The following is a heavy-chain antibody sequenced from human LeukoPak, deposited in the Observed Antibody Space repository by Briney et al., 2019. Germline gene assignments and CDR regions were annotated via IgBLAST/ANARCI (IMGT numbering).Heavy chain of an antibody. CDR2: ISGFGGST. CDR3: ARRSGSSWSSFDY. Sequence: PGGSLRLSCAASGFTFNNYAMNWVRQAPGKGLEWVSGISGFGGSTYHAPSVKGRLTISRDNFGNMLYLHLDSLRVEDTATYYCARRSGSSWSSFDYWGQGALVTVSS. J-gene: IGHJ4*02. CDR1: GFTFNNYA. D-gene: IGHD6-13*01. V-gene: IGHV3-23*01.